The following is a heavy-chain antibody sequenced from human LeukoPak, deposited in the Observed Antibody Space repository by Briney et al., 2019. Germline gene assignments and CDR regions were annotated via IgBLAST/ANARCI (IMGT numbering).Heavy chain of an antibody. CDR1: GGSISSYY. CDR3: ASGYDSSGYYLH. D-gene: IGHD3-22*01. V-gene: IGHV4-59*01. J-gene: IGHJ4*02. Sequence: SETLSLTCTVSGGSISSYYWSWIRQPPGKGLEWIGYIYYSGSTNYNPSLKSRVTISVDTSKNQFSLKLSSVTAADTAVYYRASGYDSSGYYLHWGQGTLVTVSS. CDR2: IYYSGST.